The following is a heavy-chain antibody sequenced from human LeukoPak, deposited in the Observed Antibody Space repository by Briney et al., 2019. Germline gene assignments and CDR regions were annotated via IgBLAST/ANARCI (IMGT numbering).Heavy chain of an antibody. CDR1: GFIFSTYN. D-gene: IGHD4-17*01. CDR2: ITSSSSTI. V-gene: IGHV3-48*01. J-gene: IGHJ4*02. CDR3: AKEIWPTVTTPGWTYFDY. Sequence: GGSLRLSCAASGFIFSTYNMDWVRQAPGKGLEWVSYITSSSSTIYYADSVKGRFTISRDNAKNSLYLQMNSLRAEDTAVYYCAKEIWPTVTTPGWTYFDYWGQGALVTVSS.